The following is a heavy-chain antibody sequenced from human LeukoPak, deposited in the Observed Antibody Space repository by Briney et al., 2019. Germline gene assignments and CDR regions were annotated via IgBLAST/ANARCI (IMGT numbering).Heavy chain of an antibody. Sequence: GGSLRLSCAASGITLSAYFMHWVRQAPGKGLEWVADIASDGTHTFYAESVKGRFTISRDNSKNTLYLQVNSLRAEDTAVYFCARERQDTVLHSGAFDIWGQGTMVTVSS. D-gene: IGHD2-21*01. J-gene: IGHJ3*02. CDR3: ARERQDTVLHSGAFDI. V-gene: IGHV3-30-3*01. CDR2: IASDGTHT. CDR1: GITLSAYF.